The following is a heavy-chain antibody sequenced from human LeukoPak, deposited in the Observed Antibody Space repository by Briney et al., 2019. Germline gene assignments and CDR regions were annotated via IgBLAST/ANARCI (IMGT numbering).Heavy chain of an antibody. D-gene: IGHD6-19*01. Sequence: PSETLSLTCTVSGGSISSYYWSWIRQPPGKGLEWIGYIYYSGSTNYNPSLKSRVTISVDTSKNQFSLKLSSVTAADTAVYYCARDDPSYGSGRYLDYWGQGTLVTVSS. CDR2: IYYSGST. CDR1: GGSISSYY. CDR3: ARDDPSYGSGRYLDY. V-gene: IGHV4-59*01. J-gene: IGHJ4*02.